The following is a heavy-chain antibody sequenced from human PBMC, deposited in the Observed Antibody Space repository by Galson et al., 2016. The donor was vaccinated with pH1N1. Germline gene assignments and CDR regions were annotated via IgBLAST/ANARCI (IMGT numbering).Heavy chain of an antibody. D-gene: IGHD2-21*01. V-gene: IGHV4-59*08. CDR3: ARSRSCGAYGCYDSHNYFGP. CDR2: VFYGRTT. CDR1: GGSTSGFY. Sequence: SETLSLTCTVYGGSTSGFYWSWIRQAPGKGLEWIGDVFYGRTTNYNPSLKSRLSMTVDNSRNQFSLSLRSVRASDTAVYYCARSRSCGAYGCYDSHNYFGPWGQGVLVTVSS. J-gene: IGHJ5*02.